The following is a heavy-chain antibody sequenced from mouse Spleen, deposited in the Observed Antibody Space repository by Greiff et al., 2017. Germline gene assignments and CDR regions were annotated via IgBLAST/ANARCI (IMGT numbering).Heavy chain of an antibody. CDR3: ARGDGYFWFAY. V-gene: IGHV1-18*01. D-gene: IGHD2-3*01. CDR2: INPNNGGT. Sequence: VQLKESGPELVKPGASVKIPCKASGYTFTDYNMDWVKQSPGKSLEWIGDINPNNGGTIYNQKFKGKATLTVDKSSSTAYMELRSLTSEDTAVYYCARGDGYFWFAYWGQGTLVTVSA. J-gene: IGHJ3*01. CDR1: GYTFTDYN.